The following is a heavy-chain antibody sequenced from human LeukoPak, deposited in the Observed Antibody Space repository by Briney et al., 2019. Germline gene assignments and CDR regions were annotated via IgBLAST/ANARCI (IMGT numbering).Heavy chain of an antibody. Sequence: SVKVSCKASGGTFSSYAISWVRQAPGQGLEWMGGIIPIFGTANYAQKFQGRVTITADESTSTAYMELSSLRSEDTAVYYCAGPYCSCTSCSTHYYYYYMDVWGKGTTVTVSS. J-gene: IGHJ6*03. V-gene: IGHV1-69*01. CDR3: AGPYCSCTSCSTHYYYYYMDV. CDR1: GGTFSSYA. D-gene: IGHD2-2*01. CDR2: IIPIFGTA.